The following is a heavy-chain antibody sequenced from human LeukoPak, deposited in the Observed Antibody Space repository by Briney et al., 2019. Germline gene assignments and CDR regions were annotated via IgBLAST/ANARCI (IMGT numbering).Heavy chain of an antibody. Sequence: SQTLSLTCTVSGGSISSGDYYWSWIRQPPGKGLEWIGYIYYSGSTYYNPSLKSRVTISVDTSKNQFSLKLSSVTAADTAVYYCARVLSGSGSYYYFDYWGQGLLVTVSS. CDR2: IYYSGST. CDR3: ARVLSGSGSYYYFDY. J-gene: IGHJ4*02. CDR1: GGSISSGDYY. V-gene: IGHV4-30-4*01. D-gene: IGHD3-10*01.